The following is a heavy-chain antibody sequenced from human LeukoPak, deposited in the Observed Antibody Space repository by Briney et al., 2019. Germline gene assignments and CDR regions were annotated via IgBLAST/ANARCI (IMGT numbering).Heavy chain of an antibody. V-gene: IGHV1-69*13. Sequence: SVKVSCKASGYTFTSYGISWVRQAPGQGLEWMGGIIPMSGTTNYAQKFQGRVTITADESTNTAYMALSSLRSEDTAVYYCAREQWLVPHRYYYYGMDVWGQGTTVAVSS. J-gene: IGHJ6*02. CDR1: GYTFTSYG. D-gene: IGHD6-19*01. CDR2: IIPMSGTT. CDR3: AREQWLVPHRYYYYGMDV.